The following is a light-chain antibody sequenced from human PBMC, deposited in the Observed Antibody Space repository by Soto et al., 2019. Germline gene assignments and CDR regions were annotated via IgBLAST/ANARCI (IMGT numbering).Light chain of an antibody. J-gene: IGLJ1*01. CDR1: SSDVGGYNY. CDR3: CSYAGSYTFAYV. CDR2: DVS. Sequence: QSVLTQPRSVSGSPGQSVTISCTGTSSDVGGYNYVSWYQQHPGKAPKLMIYDVSKRPSGVPDRFSGSKSGNTASLTISGLQAEDEADYYCCSYAGSYTFAYVFGTGTKLTAL. V-gene: IGLV2-11*01.